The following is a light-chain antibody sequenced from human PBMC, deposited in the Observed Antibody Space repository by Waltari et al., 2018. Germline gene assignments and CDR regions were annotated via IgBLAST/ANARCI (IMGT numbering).Light chain of an antibody. Sequence: DIVMTQSPATLSVSPWESVTLSCRDSRTVTSYLAWYQQKPGQAPRILIYGPSTRATGIPARFSGTGSGTEFTLTSSSVQSADFAVYYCQQFYDWPLTFGGGTKVELK. J-gene: IGKJ4*01. V-gene: IGKV3-15*01. CDR1: RTVTSY. CDR2: GPS. CDR3: QQFYDWPLT.